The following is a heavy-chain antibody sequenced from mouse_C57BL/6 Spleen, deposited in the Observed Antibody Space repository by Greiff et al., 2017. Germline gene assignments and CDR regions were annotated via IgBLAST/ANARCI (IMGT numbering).Heavy chain of an antibody. J-gene: IGHJ4*01. V-gene: IGHV3-1*01. CDR1: GYSITSGYD. CDR3: ARDSSSYGAMDY. D-gene: IGHD1-1*01. Sequence: EVQLQESGPGMVKPSQSLSLTCTVTGYSITSGYDWHWIRHFPGNKLEWMGYISYSGSTNYNPSLKSRISITHDTSKNHFFLKLNSVTTEDTATYYCARDSSSYGAMDYWGQGTSVTVSS. CDR2: ISYSGST.